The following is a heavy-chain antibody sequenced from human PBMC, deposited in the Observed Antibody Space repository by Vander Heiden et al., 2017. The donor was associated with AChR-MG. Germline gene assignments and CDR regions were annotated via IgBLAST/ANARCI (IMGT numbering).Heavy chain of an antibody. CDR2: IWYDGSNK. D-gene: IGHD3-22*01. V-gene: IGHV3-33*01. J-gene: IGHJ4*02. Sequence: QVQLVESGGGVVQPGRSLRLSCAASGSTFSSYGMHWVRQAPGKGLEWVAVIWYDGSNKYYADSVKGRFTISRDNSKNTLYLQMNSLRAEDTAVYYCARAYYYDSSGYYPLGYWGQGTLVTVSS. CDR1: GSTFSSYG. CDR3: ARAYYYDSSGYYPLGY.